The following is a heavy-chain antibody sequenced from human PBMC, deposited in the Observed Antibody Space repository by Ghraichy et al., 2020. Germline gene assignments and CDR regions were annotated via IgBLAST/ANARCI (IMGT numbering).Heavy chain of an antibody. Sequence: SVKVSCKASGGTFSSYAISWVRQAPGQGLEWMGRIIPILGIANYAQKFQGRVTITADKSTSTAYMELSSLRSEDTAVYYCARGIAVAGPGEINYYMDVWGKGTTVTVSS. J-gene: IGHJ6*03. V-gene: IGHV1-69*04. D-gene: IGHD6-19*01. CDR3: ARGIAVAGPGEINYYMDV. CDR2: IIPILGIA. CDR1: GGTFSSYA.